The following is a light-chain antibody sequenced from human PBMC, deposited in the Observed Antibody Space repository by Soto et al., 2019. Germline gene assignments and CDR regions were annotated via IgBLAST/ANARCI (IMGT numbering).Light chain of an antibody. V-gene: IGKV1-5*03. CDR2: KAS. Sequence: DIQMTQSPSTLSSFVGDRVTITCRASQSISSWLAWYQQKPGKAPKLLIYKASSLESGVPSRFSGSGSGTEFTLTISSLQPDDFATYYCQHYNSYSEAFGQGTKVDIK. J-gene: IGKJ1*01. CDR3: QHYNSYSEA. CDR1: QSISSW.